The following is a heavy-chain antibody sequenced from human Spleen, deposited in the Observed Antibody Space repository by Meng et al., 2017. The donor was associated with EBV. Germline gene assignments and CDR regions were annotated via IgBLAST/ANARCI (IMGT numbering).Heavy chain of an antibody. CDR2: IGSNGGSI. CDR3: ASGGRGDLFDS. V-gene: IGHV3-11*01. CDR1: GFTFSDSY. Sequence: QGQLVESGGDLVKPGGSLKLSCAASGFTFSDSYMAGIRQAPGKGLDWVSYIGSNGGSISYADSAKGRFTISRDNAKNSLYLQMDSLRAEDTAVYYCASGGRGDLFDSWGQGTLVTVSS. D-gene: IGHD4-17*01. J-gene: IGHJ4*02.